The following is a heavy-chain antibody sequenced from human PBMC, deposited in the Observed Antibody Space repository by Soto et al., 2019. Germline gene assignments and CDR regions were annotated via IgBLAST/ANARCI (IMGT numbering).Heavy chain of an antibody. Sequence: LVQSGPDVKKPGTSVKVSCKTSGFTFGSSAVQWVRQVRGQRLEWIGWIVVASGYSNVAQKFQDRVSLTRDLSTNTVFMELSSPTSEDSAMYYCAADVIGVAGDFDHWGQGTLVSVSS. J-gene: IGHJ4*02. CDR2: IVVASGYS. CDR1: GFTFGSSA. CDR3: AADVIGVAGDFDH. D-gene: IGHD6-19*01. V-gene: IGHV1-58*01.